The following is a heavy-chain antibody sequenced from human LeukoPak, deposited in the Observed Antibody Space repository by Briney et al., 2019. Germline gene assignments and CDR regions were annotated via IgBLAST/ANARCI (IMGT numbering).Heavy chain of an antibody. CDR2: IYYSGST. V-gene: IGHV4-59*01. CDR1: GGSFSGYY. Sequence: PSETLSLTCAVYGGSFSGYYWSWIRQPPGKGLEWIGYIYYSGSTNYNPSLKSRVTISVDTSKNQFSLKLSSVTAADTAVYYCAADRLYSSGPDYWGQGTLVTVSS. J-gene: IGHJ4*02. D-gene: IGHD6-19*01. CDR3: AADRLYSSGPDY.